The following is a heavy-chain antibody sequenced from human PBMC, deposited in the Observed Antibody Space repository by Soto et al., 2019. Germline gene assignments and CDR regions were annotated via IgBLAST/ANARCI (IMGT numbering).Heavy chain of an antibody. J-gene: IGHJ6*02. D-gene: IGHD6-6*01. V-gene: IGHV1-8*01. Sequence: QVQLVQSGAEVKKPGASVKVSCKASGYTFTSYDINWVRQATGQGLEWMGWMNPNSGNTGYAQKFQGRVTMTRNTSISTAYMEPSSLRSEDTAVYYCARGRISSQNYYYYGMDVWGQGTTVTVSS. CDR1: GYTFTSYD. CDR2: MNPNSGNT. CDR3: ARGRISSQNYYYYGMDV.